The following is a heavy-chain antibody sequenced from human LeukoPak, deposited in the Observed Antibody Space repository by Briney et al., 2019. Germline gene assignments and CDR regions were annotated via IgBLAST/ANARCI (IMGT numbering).Heavy chain of an antibody. J-gene: IGHJ4*02. V-gene: IGHV4-59*01. Sequence: PSETLSLTCIVSGGSISSYYWSWIRQPPRNGLGWIGYIYYSGSTNYNPSLKSRVTISVDTSKNQFSLKLGSVTAADTAVYYCASSYSSSWYYFDYWGQGTLVTVSS. D-gene: IGHD6-13*01. CDR2: IYYSGST. CDR3: ASSYSSSWYYFDY. CDR1: GGSISSYY.